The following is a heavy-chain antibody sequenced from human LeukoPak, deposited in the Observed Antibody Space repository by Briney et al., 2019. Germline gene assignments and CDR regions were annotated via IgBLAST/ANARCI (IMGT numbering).Heavy chain of an antibody. D-gene: IGHD5-12*01. Sequence: GGSLRLSCAASGFTFSTYAMHWVRQAPGKGLEWVAVISYDGRNEFYADSVKGRFTISRDNSKNTLYLQMNSLRAEDTAVYYCARGRNIVATSGYFDYWGQGTLVTVSS. CDR1: GFTFSTYA. V-gene: IGHV3-30*04. J-gene: IGHJ4*02. CDR2: ISYDGRNE. CDR3: ARGRNIVATSGYFDY.